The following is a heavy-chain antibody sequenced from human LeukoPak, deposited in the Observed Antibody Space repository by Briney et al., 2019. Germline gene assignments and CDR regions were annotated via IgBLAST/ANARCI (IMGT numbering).Heavy chain of an antibody. CDR1: GYTFTGYY. CDR3: ARVGLTYYYDRSGYYYYYGMDV. CDR2: INPNSGGT. D-gene: IGHD3-22*01. Sequence: ASVKVSCKASGYTFTGYYMHWVRQAPGQGLEWMGWINPNSGGTNYAQKFQGRVTMTRDTSISTAYMELSRLRSDDTAVYYCARVGLTYYYDRSGYYYYYGMDVWGQGTTVTVSS. V-gene: IGHV1-2*02. J-gene: IGHJ6*02.